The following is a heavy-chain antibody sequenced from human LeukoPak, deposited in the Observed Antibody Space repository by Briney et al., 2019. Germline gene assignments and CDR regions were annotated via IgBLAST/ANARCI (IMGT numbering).Heavy chain of an antibody. V-gene: IGHV3-48*03. CDR1: GFTFSSYE. CDR2: ISSSGSAM. J-gene: IGHJ4*02. CDR3: ARSPFHTSSWPNFDY. Sequence: GGSLRLSCAASGFTFSSYEMNWVRQAPGKGLKWVSYISSSGSAMYYADSVKGRFTISRDNAQNSLYLQMNSLRAEDTAVYYCARSPFHTSSWPNFDYWGQGTLVTVSS. D-gene: IGHD6-13*01.